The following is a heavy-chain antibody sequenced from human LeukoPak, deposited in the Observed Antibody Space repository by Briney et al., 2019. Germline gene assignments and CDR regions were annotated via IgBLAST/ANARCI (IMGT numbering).Heavy chain of an antibody. Sequence: PGRSLGLSCAASGFTFSSYAMHWVRQAPGKGLEWVAVISYDGSNKYYADSVKGRFTVSRDNSKNTLFLQMNSLRAEDTAVYYCAKDGGLWVSAHWGDSWGRGTLVTVSS. CDR2: ISYDGSNK. V-gene: IGHV3-30-3*01. CDR1: GFTFSSYA. D-gene: IGHD7-27*01. CDR3: AKDGGLWVSAHWGDS. J-gene: IGHJ4*02.